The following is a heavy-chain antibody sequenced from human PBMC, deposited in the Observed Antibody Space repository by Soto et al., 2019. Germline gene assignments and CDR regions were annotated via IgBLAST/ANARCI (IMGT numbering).Heavy chain of an antibody. V-gene: IGHV5-51*01. Sequence: GESLKISCKGSGYSFTSYWIGWARQMPGKGLEWMGIIYPGDSDTRYSPSFQGQVTISADKSISTAYLQWSSLKASDTAMYYCARFLLYDILTGLLGVEKLGGWFDPWGQGTLVTVSS. CDR2: IYPGDSDT. CDR1: GYSFTSYW. CDR3: ARFLLYDILTGLLGVEKLGGWFDP. J-gene: IGHJ5*02. D-gene: IGHD3-9*01.